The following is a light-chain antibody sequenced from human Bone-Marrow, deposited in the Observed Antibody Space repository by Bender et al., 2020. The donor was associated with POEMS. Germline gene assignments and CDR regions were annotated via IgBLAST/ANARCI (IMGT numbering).Light chain of an antibody. CDR3: SSYTRTTTLVV. CDR2: DVS. CDR1: SSDIGGYDY. V-gene: IGLV2-14*01. J-gene: IGLJ2*01. Sequence: QSALTQPASVSGSPGQSITISCTGSSSDIGGYDYVSWYQQLPGKAPKLIIYDVSHRPSGVSNRFSGSKSGNTASLTISGLQAEDEADYYCSSYTRTTTLVVFGGGTKLTVL.